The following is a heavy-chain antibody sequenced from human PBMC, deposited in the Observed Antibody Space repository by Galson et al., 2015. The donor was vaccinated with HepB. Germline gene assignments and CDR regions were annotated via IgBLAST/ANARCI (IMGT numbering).Heavy chain of an antibody. J-gene: IGHJ4*02. Sequence: SLRLSCAASGFTFSSYSMNWVRQAPGKGLEWVSYISSSSTIYYADSVKGRFTISRDNAKNSLYLQMNSLRAEDTAVYYCAREIRSIVVVVAANDYWGQGTLVTVSS. CDR1: GFTFSSYS. V-gene: IGHV3-48*04. CDR2: ISSSSTI. CDR3: AREIRSIVVVVAANDY. D-gene: IGHD2-15*01.